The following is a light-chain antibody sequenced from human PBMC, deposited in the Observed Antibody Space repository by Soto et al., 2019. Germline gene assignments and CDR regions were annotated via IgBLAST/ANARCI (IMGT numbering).Light chain of an antibody. J-gene: IGKJ4*01. V-gene: IGKV3-11*01. Sequence: EIVLTQSPATLSLSPGERATLSCRASRSVTGYLAWYQQKPGQAPRLLIYDASSRATGIPPRFSGSGSGTECTLTITSLEPEDFAVYYCQQRSDWPSTFGGGTKVEI. CDR2: DAS. CDR1: RSVTGY. CDR3: QQRSDWPST.